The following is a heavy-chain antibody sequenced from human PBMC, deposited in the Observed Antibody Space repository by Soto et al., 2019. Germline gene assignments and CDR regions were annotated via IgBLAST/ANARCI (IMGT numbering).Heavy chain of an antibody. Sequence: QVHLVQSGAEVKKHGSSVKVSCKASGGTFSSYAISWVRQATGQGLEWMGGIIPIFGTANYAQKFQGRVTITADKSTSTAYMELSSLRSEDTAVYYCARDLEGLLPRGAFDLWGQGTMVTVSS. V-gene: IGHV1-69*06. J-gene: IGHJ3*01. CDR3: ARDLEGLLPRGAFDL. CDR1: GGTFSSYA. CDR2: IIPIFGTA. D-gene: IGHD3-3*01.